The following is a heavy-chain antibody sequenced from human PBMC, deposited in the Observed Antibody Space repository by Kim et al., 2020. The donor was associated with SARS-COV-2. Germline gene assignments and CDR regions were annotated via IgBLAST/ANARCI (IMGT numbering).Heavy chain of an antibody. J-gene: IGHJ3*02. V-gene: IGHV3-72*01. CDR2: TRNKANSYTT. CDR1: GFTFSDHY. Sequence: GGSLRLSCAASGFTFSDHYMDWVRQAPGKGLEWVGRTRNKANSYTTEYAASVKGRFTISRDDSKNSLYLQMNSLKTEDTAVYYCASGLLWFGGDAFDIWGQGTMVTVSS. D-gene: IGHD3-10*01. CDR3: ASGLLWFGGDAFDI.